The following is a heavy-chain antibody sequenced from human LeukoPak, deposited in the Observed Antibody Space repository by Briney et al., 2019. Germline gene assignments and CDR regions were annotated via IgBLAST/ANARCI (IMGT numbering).Heavy chain of an antibody. J-gene: IGHJ4*02. Sequence: GGSLRLSCAASGFTFSNFAMTWVRQAPGKGLEWVSSIVGSSSAYYADSLKGRFTISRDNAKNSLYLQMNSLRAEDTAVYYCAKYMGSGSRFFDYWGQGTLVTVSP. CDR1: GFTFSNFA. CDR3: AKYMGSGSRFFDY. V-gene: IGHV3-21*01. CDR2: IVGSSSA. D-gene: IGHD6-19*01.